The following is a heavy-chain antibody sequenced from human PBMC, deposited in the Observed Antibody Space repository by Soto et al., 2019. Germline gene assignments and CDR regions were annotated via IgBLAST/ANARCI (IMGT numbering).Heavy chain of an antibody. J-gene: IGHJ4*02. V-gene: IGHV1-18*01. CDR3: TREPNYLDY. Sequence: QVQLVQSGAEVKKPGASVKVSCKASGYTFSSYGISWVRQSPGQGLEWMGWISGYNGNTKYAQKFQGRVTMTTDTATSTLYRELSNLRSEYTAVYYCTREPNYLDYWGQGTLVTVSS. CDR2: ISGYNGNT. CDR1: GYTFSSYG.